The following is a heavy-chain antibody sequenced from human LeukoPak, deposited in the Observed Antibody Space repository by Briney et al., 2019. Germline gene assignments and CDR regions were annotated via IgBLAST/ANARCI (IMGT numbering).Heavy chain of an antibody. CDR3: ATIPVRGVIITTPSHY. Sequence: SIRQPPGKGLEWIGYIYYSGSTNYNPSLKSRVTISVDTSKNQFSLKLSSVTAADTAVYYCATIPVRGVIITTPSHYWGQGTLVTVSS. D-gene: IGHD3-10*01. J-gene: IGHJ4*02. CDR2: IYYSGST. V-gene: IGHV4-59*01.